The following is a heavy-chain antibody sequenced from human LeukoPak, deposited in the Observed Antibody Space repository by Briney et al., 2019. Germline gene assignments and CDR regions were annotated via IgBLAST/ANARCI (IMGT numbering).Heavy chain of an antibody. J-gene: IGHJ4*02. Sequence: ASVKVSCKASGYTFTAYYMHWVRQAPGQGLEWMGWIKPSTGDTNYAQNFQGRVAMTRDTSITTAYMELSRLRSDDTAMYYRVATTYSDYVQFDYWGQGTLVTVSS. CDR1: GYTFTAYY. CDR2: IKPSTGDT. CDR3: VATTYSDYVQFDY. D-gene: IGHD4-17*01. V-gene: IGHV1-2*02.